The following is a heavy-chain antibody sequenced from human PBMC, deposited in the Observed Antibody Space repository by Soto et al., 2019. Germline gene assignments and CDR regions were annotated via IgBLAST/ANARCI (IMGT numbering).Heavy chain of an antibody. V-gene: IGHV4-31*03. CDR3: ARVPTYYDFWSGYHSYYYFDY. CDR1: GGSISSGGYY. D-gene: IGHD3-3*01. CDR2: IYYSGST. J-gene: IGHJ4*02. Sequence: NPSETLSLTCTVSGGSISSGGYYWSWIRQHPGKGLEWIGYIYYSGSTYYNPSLKSRVTISVDTSKNQFSLKLSSVTAADTAVYYCARVPTYYDFWSGYHSYYYFDYWGQGTLVTVSS.